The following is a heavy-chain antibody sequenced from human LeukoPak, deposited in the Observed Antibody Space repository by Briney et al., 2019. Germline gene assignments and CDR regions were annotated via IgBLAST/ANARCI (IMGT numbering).Heavy chain of an antibody. V-gene: IGHV3-21*01. Sequence: PGGSLRLSCAASGFTFSSYSMNWVRQAPGKGLEWVSSISSSSSYIYYADSVKGRFTISRDNAKNSLYLQMNSLRAEDTAVYYCARDQTATNYYDSSGYYWNAFDIWGQGTIVTVSS. D-gene: IGHD3-22*01. CDR3: ARDQTATNYYDSSGYYWNAFDI. J-gene: IGHJ3*02. CDR1: GFTFSSYS. CDR2: ISSSSSYI.